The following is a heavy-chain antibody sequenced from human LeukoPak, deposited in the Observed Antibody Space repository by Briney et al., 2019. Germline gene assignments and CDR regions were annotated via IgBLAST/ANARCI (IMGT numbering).Heavy chain of an antibody. Sequence: GGSLRLSCAASGFIFTNAWMSWVRQAPGKGLEWVSSISERGDYTSKADSVKGRFTISRDNSKDTVYLQMNSLRAEDTAIYYCVPDSKEIPPGMDYWGQGTLVTVSS. J-gene: IGHJ4*02. V-gene: IGHV3-23*01. CDR3: VPDSKEIPPGMDY. CDR2: ISERGDYT. D-gene: IGHD2-2*01. CDR1: GFIFTNAW.